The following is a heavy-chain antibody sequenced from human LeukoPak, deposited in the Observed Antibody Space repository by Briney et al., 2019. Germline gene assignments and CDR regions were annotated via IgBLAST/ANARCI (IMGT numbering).Heavy chain of an antibody. CDR3: ARETAVAGSYYYYYYGMNV. CDR1: GFTVGSNC. Sequence: GGSLRLSCAASGFTVGSNCMSWVRQAPGKGLEWVSVIYSGGSTYYADSVKGRFTISRDNSKNTLYLQMNSLRAEDTAVYCCARETAVAGSYYYYYYGMNVWGQGTTVTVSS. J-gene: IGHJ6*02. V-gene: IGHV3-66*01. D-gene: IGHD6-19*01. CDR2: IYSGGST.